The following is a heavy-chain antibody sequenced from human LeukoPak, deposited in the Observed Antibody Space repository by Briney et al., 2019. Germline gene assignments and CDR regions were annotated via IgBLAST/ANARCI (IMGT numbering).Heavy chain of an antibody. D-gene: IGHD3-3*01. CDR3: AKVGKGYYDFWSGPAQSYGMDV. J-gene: IGHJ6*02. Sequence: PGGSLRLSCAASGLTFSTYTRSWVREAPGKGLEWVSAFSGSGGSTYYADSVKGRFTISRDNSKNTLYLQMNSLRAEDTAVYYCAKVGKGYYDFWSGPAQSYGMDVWGQGTTVTVSS. CDR1: GLTFSTYT. V-gene: IGHV3-23*01. CDR2: FSGSGGST.